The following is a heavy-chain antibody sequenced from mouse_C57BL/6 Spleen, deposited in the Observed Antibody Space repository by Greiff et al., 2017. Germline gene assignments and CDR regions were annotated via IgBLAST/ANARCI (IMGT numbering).Heavy chain of an antibody. Sequence: VQVVESGPELVKPGASVKISCKASGYAFSSSWMNWVKQRPGKGLEWIGRIYPGDGDTNYNGKFKGKATLTADKSSSTAYMQLSSLTSEDSAVYFCARSLWDDWYFDVWGTGTTVTVSS. V-gene: IGHV1-82*01. CDR1: GYAFSSSW. D-gene: IGHD4-1*01. CDR3: ARSLWDDWYFDV. CDR2: IYPGDGDT. J-gene: IGHJ1*03.